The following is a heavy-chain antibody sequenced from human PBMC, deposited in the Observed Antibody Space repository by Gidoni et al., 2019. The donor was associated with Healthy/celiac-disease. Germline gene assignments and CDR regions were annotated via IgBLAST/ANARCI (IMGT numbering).Heavy chain of an antibody. V-gene: IGHV3-7*01. CDR3: ARGDTGYSSSWYVDY. CDR2: IKQDGSEK. D-gene: IGHD6-13*01. Sequence: EVQLVESGGGLVQPGGSVRPSCAASGFPLSSYWMSWVRQAPGKGLEWVANIKQDGSEKYYVDSVKGRFTISRDNAKNSLYLQMNSLRAEDTAVYYCARGDTGYSSSWYVDYWGQGTLVTVSS. CDR1: GFPLSSYW. J-gene: IGHJ4*02.